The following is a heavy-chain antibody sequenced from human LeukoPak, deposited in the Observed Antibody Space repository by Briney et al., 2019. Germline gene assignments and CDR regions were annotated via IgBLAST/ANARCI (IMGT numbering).Heavy chain of an antibody. V-gene: IGHV1-2*02. J-gene: IGHJ4*02. CDR3: ARDSPGIAVAGTLGTVDY. D-gene: IGHD6-19*01. Sequence: ASVKVSCKASGYTFTRYYMHWVRQAPGQGLECMGWNNPNSGGTNYAQKFQGRVTMTRDTSISPAYMELSRLRSDDTAVYYCARDSPGIAVAGTLGTVDYWGQGTLVSVSS. CDR2: NNPNSGGT. CDR1: GYTFTRYY.